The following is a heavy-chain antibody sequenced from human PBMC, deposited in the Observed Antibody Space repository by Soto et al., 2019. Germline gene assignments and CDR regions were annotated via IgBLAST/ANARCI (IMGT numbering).Heavy chain of an antibody. V-gene: IGHV2-5*02. CDR2: VYGDADK. D-gene: IGHD3-16*01. J-gene: IGHJ3*01. CDR1: GISLTTSGEG. CDR3: AHNIGGDYVYGFDF. Sequence: QIVLKESGPTLVKPTQTLTLTCTFSGISLTTSGEGVGWVRQPPGKGLEWVALVYGDADKRYLTSLKSRLTITKDTSKNQVVLTMTNMDPVDPGTYFCAHNIGGDYVYGFDFWRQGTKVSVSS.